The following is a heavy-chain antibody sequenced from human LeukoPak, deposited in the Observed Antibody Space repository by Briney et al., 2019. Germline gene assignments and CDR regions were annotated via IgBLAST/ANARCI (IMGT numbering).Heavy chain of an antibody. J-gene: IGHJ4*02. V-gene: IGHV4-39*07. CDR1: GGSISSSSYY. Sequence: PSETLSLTCTVSGGSISSSSYYWGWIRQPPGKGLEWIGSIYYSGSTYYNPSLKSRITISVDTSKNQFSLKLSSVTAADTAVYYCAREQSGYSSGWYGIDYWGQGTLVTVSS. CDR2: IYYSGST. CDR3: AREQSGYSSGWYGIDY. D-gene: IGHD6-19*01.